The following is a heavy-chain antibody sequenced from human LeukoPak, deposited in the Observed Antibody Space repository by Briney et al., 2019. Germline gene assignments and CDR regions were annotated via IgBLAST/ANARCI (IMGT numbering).Heavy chain of an antibody. V-gene: IGHV3-33*06. CDR3: AKVMGERFGNGAFDI. D-gene: IGHD2-8*01. CDR2: IWYDGSNK. Sequence: PGRSLRLSCAASGFTFSSYGMHWVRQAPGKGLEWVAVIWYDGSNKYYADSVKGRFTISRDNSKNTLYLQMNSLRAEDTAVYYCAKVMGERFGNGAFDIWGQGTMVTVSS. CDR1: GFTFSSYG. J-gene: IGHJ3*02.